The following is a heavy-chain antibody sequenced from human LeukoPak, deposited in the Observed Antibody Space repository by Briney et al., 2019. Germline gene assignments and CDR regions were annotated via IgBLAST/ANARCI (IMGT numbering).Heavy chain of an antibody. D-gene: IGHD3-3*01. Sequence: GGSLRLSCAASGFTFSSYAMSWVRQAPGKGLEWVSAISGSGGSTYYADSVKGRFTISRDNSKNTLYLQMNSLRAEDTAVYYCARARSYYDFWSGHYYFDYWGQGTLVTVSS. J-gene: IGHJ4*02. CDR2: ISGSGGST. CDR1: GFTFSSYA. V-gene: IGHV3-23*01. CDR3: ARARSYYDFWSGHYYFDY.